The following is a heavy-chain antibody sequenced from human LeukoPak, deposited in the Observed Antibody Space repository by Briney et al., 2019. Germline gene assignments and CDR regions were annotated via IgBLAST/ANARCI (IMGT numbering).Heavy chain of an antibody. CDR3: ARHSKWLREDYYYMDV. CDR2: INHSGST. D-gene: IGHD5-12*01. J-gene: IGHJ6*03. Sequence: GSLRLSCAASGFTFSTYAMSWIRQPPGKGLEWIGEINHSGSTIYNPSLKSRVTISVDTSKNQFSLKLSSVTAADTAVYYCARHSKWLREDYYYMDVWGKGTTVTISS. V-gene: IGHV4-34*01. CDR1: GFTFSTYA.